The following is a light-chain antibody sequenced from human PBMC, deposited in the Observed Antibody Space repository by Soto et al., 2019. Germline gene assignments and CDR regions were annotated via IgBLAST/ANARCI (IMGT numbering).Light chain of an antibody. J-gene: IGKJ1*01. Sequence: DIQMTQSPSTLSASVGDRVTITCRASQNIDRWLAWYQQKPGKAPNLLIYGESNLESGVPSRFSGSGSGTEFTLTISSLRPDDFATYYCQHYTSYPWTFGQGTNVDIK. CDR2: GES. V-gene: IGKV1-5*03. CDR1: QNIDRW. CDR3: QHYTSYPWT.